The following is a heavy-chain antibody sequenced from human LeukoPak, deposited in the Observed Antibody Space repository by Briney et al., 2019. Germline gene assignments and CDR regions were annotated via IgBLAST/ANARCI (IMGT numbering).Heavy chain of an antibody. Sequence: QPGGSLRLSCAASGFTFSSYAMSWVRQAPGKGLEWVSAISGSGGSTYYADSVKGRFTISRDNSKNTLYLQMNSLRAEDTAVYYCAKGGRYCSSTSCYSPFDYWGQGTLVTVSS. J-gene: IGHJ4*02. CDR1: GFTFSSYA. CDR3: AKGGRYCSSTSCYSPFDY. CDR2: ISGSGGST. D-gene: IGHD2-2*01. V-gene: IGHV3-23*01.